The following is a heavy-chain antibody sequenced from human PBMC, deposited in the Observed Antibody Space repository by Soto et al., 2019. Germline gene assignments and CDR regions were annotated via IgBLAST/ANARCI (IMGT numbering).Heavy chain of an antibody. V-gene: IGHV1-58*02. J-gene: IGHJ6*03. CDR2: IVVGSGNI. CDR1: GFTFTSSA. D-gene: IGHD3-3*01. Sequence: ASVKVYCKASGFTFTSSARQWVRLARGKRLEWIGWIVVGSGNIRYAQKFQERVTITRDMSATTAYMELSSLRSEDTPVYYCAARSGYSTSYYYMVVWGKGATVTVSS. CDR3: AARSGYSTSYYYMVV.